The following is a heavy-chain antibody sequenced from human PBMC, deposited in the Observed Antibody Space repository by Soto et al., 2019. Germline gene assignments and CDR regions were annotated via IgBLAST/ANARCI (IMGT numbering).Heavy chain of an antibody. V-gene: IGHV4-31*03. Sequence: SETLSLTCTVSGGSISSGGYYWSWIRQHPGKGLEWLGYIHYSGSTYYNPSLKSRVTISVDTSKNQFSLKLSSVTAADTAVYYCARGRITIFGVVPDAFDIWGQGTMVTVSS. J-gene: IGHJ3*02. CDR2: IHYSGST. D-gene: IGHD3-3*01. CDR3: ARGRITIFGVVPDAFDI. CDR1: GGSISSGGYY.